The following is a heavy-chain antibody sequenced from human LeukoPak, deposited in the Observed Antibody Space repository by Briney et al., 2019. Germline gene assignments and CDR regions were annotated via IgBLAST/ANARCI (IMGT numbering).Heavy chain of an antibody. J-gene: IGHJ4*02. CDR2: MYHSGNT. CDR1: GYSISSGYY. V-gene: IGHV4-38-2*02. CDR3: ARAYSSSSIFDS. Sequence: SETLSLTCTVSGYSISSGYYWGWIRQPPGKGLEWIGTMYHSGNTYYNPSLKSRVTISVDTSKNQFSLKLTSVTAADTAVYYCARAYSSSSIFDSWGQGTLVTVSS. D-gene: IGHD6-6*01.